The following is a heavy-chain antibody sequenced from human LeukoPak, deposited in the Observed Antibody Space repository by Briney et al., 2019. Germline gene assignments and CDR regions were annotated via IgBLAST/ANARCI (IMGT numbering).Heavy chain of an antibody. CDR3: ATSPWMQLTPQFDP. V-gene: IGHV1-2*02. CDR2: INPNSGGT. Sequence: ASVKVSCNASGYTFTGYNMHWVRQAPGQGLEWMGWINPNSGGTNYAQKFQGRVTMTRDTSISTAYMELSRLRSDDTAVYYCATSPWMQLTPQFDPWGQGTLVTVSS. D-gene: IGHD5-18*01. CDR1: GYTFTGYN. J-gene: IGHJ5*02.